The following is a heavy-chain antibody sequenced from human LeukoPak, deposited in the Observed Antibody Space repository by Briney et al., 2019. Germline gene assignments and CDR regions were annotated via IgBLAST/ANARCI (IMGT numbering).Heavy chain of an antibody. Sequence: SETLSLTCTVSGGSISSGDYYWSWIRQPPGKGLAWIGYIYYSGSTYYNPSLKSRVTISVDTSKNQFSLKLSSVTAADTAVYYCARDSSYYDSSGYTHWGQGTLVTVSS. D-gene: IGHD3-22*01. J-gene: IGHJ4*02. CDR1: GGSISSGDYY. CDR3: ARDSSYYDSSGYTH. CDR2: IYYSGST. V-gene: IGHV4-30-4*01.